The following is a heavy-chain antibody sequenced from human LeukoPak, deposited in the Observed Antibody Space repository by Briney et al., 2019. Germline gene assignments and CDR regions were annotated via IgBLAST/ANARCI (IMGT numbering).Heavy chain of an antibody. D-gene: IGHD2-15*01. CDR2: INHSGST. Sequence: SETLSLTCAVYGGSFSGYYWSWIRQPPGKGLEWIGEINHSGSTNYNPSLKSRVTISVGTSKNQFSLKLSSVTAADTAVYYCARDLLTGGYCSGGSCYDYWGQGTLVTVSS. CDR1: GGSFSGYY. CDR3: ARDLLTGGYCSGGSCYDY. J-gene: IGHJ4*02. V-gene: IGHV4-34*01.